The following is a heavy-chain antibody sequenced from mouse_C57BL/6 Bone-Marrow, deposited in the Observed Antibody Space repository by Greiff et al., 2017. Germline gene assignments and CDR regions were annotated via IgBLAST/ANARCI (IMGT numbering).Heavy chain of an antibody. D-gene: IGHD1-1*01. Sequence: VQLQQSGAELAKPGASVKLSCKASGYNFTRYWMHWVKQRPGQGLEWIGYINPSSGDTKYNQKFKDKATFTAEQSSSTAYMQLSSLTYEDSAVDYCARGTTVVATFDYWGQGTTLTVSS. CDR1: GYNFTRYW. CDR3: ARGTTVVATFDY. J-gene: IGHJ2*01. CDR2: INPSSGDT. V-gene: IGHV1-7*01.